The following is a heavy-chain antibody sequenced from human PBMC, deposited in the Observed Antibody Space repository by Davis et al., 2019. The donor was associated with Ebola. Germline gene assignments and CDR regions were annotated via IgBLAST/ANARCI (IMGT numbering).Heavy chain of an antibody. J-gene: IGHJ6*02. D-gene: IGHD1-26*01. CDR3: ARHKTSYGDYYYGMDV. CDR1: GYSFISYW. CDR2: IYPGDSDT. V-gene: IGHV5-51*01. Sequence: GESLKISCKGSGYSFISYWIGWVRQMPGKGLEWMGIIYPGDSDTRYSPSFQGQVTISADKSISTAYLQWSSLKASDTAMYYCARHKTSYGDYYYGMDVWGQGTTVTVSS.